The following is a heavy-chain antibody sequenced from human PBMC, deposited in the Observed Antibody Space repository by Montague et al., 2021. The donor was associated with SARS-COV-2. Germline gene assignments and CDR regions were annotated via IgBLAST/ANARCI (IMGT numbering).Heavy chain of an antibody. Sequence: SRSLSFSASGFPFSGYAMHWVRQAPGKGLEWVAVISHDGINKFYADSVKGRFTISRDNSKNTLYLQMNSLRAEDTAVYYCARDPDDDSQGAFDIWGQGTMVTVSS. CDR1: GFPFSGYA. CDR2: ISHDGINK. J-gene: IGHJ3*02. V-gene: IGHV3-30*04. D-gene: IGHD3-22*01. CDR3: ARDPDDDSQGAFDI.